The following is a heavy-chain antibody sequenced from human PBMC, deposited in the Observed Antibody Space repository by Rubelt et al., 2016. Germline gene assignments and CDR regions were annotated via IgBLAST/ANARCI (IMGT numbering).Heavy chain of an antibody. D-gene: IGHD1-1*01. Sequence: QVQLQQWGAGLLKPSETLSLTCAVYDGSLSGYFWSWIRQPPGKGLEWIAEINQSEDTNYNPSLKSRVTISIDTSKKQFSREMRSLTAADMAVYYRGRLSPLAGTYPYAFDIWGQGTMVTVSS. CDR3: GRLSPLAGTYPYAFDI. J-gene: IGHJ3*02. CDR2: INQSEDT. CDR1: DGSLSGYF. V-gene: IGHV4-34*01.